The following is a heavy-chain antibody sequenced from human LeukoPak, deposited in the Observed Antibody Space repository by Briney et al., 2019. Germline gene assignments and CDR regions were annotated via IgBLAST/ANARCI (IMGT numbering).Heavy chain of an antibody. J-gene: IGHJ4*02. CDR2: IRYDGSNK. D-gene: IGHD3-10*01. CDR1: GFTFSSYG. Sequence: GGSLGLSCAASGFTFSSYGMHWVRQAPGKGLEWVAFIRYDGSNKYYADSVKGRFTISRDNSKNTLYLQMNSLRAEDTAVYYCAKGLGPGIWFGELFDYWGQGTLVTVSS. CDR3: AKGLGPGIWFGELFDY. V-gene: IGHV3-30*02.